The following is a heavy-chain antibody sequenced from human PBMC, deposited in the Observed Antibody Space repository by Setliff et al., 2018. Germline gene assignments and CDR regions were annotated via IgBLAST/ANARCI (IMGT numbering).Heavy chain of an antibody. D-gene: IGHD3-16*01. V-gene: IGHV1-2*02. J-gene: IGHJ4*02. CDR2: INLNTGNI. CDR1: GYTFNSYG. Sequence: ASVKVSCKASGYTFNSYGITWVRQAPGQGLEWMGRINLNTGNIFYAQEFQGRVTLTRDTSISTAYMELTGLRYDDTAIYYCARDTLTLGDITLFDYWGQGTLVTVSS. CDR3: ARDTLTLGDITLFDY.